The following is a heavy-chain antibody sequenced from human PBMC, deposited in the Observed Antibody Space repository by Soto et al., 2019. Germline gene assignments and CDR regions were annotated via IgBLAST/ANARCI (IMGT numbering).Heavy chain of an antibody. D-gene: IGHD3-3*01. Sequence: SETLSLTCTVSGGSISSYYWSLIRQPPGKGLEWIGYIYYSGSTNYNPSLKSRVTISVDTSKNQFSLKLSSVTAADTAVYYCARHLDYDFWSGYSGIWFDPWGQGTLVTVSS. V-gene: IGHV4-59*08. J-gene: IGHJ5*02. CDR3: ARHLDYDFWSGYSGIWFDP. CDR2: IYYSGST. CDR1: GGSISSYY.